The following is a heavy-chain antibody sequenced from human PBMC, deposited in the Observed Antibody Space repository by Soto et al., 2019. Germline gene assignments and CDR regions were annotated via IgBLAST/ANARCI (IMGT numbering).Heavy chain of an antibody. CDR2: IIPILGIA. V-gene: IGHV1-69*02. CDR1: GGTFSSNI. Sequence: QVQLVQSGAEVKKPGSSVKVSCKASGGTFSSNIIIWVRQAPGQGLEWMGKIIPILGIANYAQQFQGRVTITADKSTSTAYMELSSLRSEDTAGYYCARGFGSGSYAVDYWGQGTLVTVSS. D-gene: IGHD3-10*01. J-gene: IGHJ4*02. CDR3: ARGFGSGSYAVDY.